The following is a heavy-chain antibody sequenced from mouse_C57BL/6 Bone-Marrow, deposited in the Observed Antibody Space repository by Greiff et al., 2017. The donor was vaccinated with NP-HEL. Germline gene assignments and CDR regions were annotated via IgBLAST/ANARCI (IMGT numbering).Heavy chain of an antibody. CDR3: ARYDYDDGAWFAY. Sequence: VQLQQPGAELVKPGASVKLSCKASGYTFTSYWMQWVKQRPGQGLEWIGEIDPSDSYTNYNQKFKGKATLTVDTSSSTAYMQLSRLTSEDSAVYYCARYDYDDGAWFAYWGQGTLVTVSA. CDR2: IDPSDSYT. V-gene: IGHV1-50*01. CDR1: GYTFTSYW. J-gene: IGHJ3*01. D-gene: IGHD2-4*01.